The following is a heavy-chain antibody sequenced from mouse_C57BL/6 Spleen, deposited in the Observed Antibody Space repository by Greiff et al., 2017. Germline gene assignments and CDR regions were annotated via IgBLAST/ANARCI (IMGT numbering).Heavy chain of an antibody. Sequence: VQLQQSGPELVKPGASVKISCKASGYTFTDYYMNWVKQSHGKSLEWIGDINPNNGGTSYNQKFKGKATLTVDKSSSTAYMELRSLTSEDSAVYYCARSEFNLDVWGTGTTVTVSS. CDR2: INPNNGGT. CDR1: GYTFTDYY. J-gene: IGHJ1*03. CDR3: ARSEFNLDV. V-gene: IGHV1-26*01.